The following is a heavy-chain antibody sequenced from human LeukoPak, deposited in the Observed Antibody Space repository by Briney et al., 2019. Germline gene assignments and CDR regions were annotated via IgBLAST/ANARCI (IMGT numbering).Heavy chain of an antibody. CDR2: INHSGST. J-gene: IGHJ6*03. D-gene: IGHD3-10*01. CDR1: GGSISSSSYY. CDR3: ARLTYYYGSGSYCSPYYYYYYMDV. V-gene: IGHV4-39*07. Sequence: SETLSLTCTVSGGSISSSSYYWGWIRQPPGEGLEWIGEINHSGSTNYNPSLKSRVTISVDTSKNQFSLKLSSVTAADTAVYYCARLTYYYGSGSYCSPYYYYYYMDVWGKGTTVTISS.